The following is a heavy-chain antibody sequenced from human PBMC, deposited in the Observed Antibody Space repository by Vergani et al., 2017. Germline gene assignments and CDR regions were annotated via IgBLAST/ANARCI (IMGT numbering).Heavy chain of an antibody. J-gene: IGHJ3*02. CDR3: ARGPRRGAAAGSLAFDI. CDR2: ISSSSSYI. CDR1: GFTFSSYS. V-gene: IGHV3-21*01. D-gene: IGHD6-13*01. Sequence: VQLVESGGGVVQPGRSLRLSCAASGFTFSSYSMNWVRQAPGKGLEWVSSISSSSSYIYYADSVKGRFTISRDNAKNSLYLQMNSLRAEDTAVYYCARGPRRGAAAGSLAFDIWGQGTMVTVSS.